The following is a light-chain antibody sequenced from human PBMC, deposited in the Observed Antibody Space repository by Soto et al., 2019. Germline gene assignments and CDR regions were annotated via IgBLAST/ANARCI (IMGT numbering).Light chain of an antibody. J-gene: IGLJ3*02. V-gene: IGLV1-40*01. CDR3: QSYDSSLSAWV. CDR2: RNS. CDR1: GSNPGAGYD. Sequence: QSVLTQPPSVSGAPGQRVTISCTGSGSNPGAGYDVHWYQHLPETAPKLLMYRNSNRPSGVPDRFSGSKSGTSASLAITGLQAEDEADFYCQSYDSSLSAWVFGGGTKLTVL.